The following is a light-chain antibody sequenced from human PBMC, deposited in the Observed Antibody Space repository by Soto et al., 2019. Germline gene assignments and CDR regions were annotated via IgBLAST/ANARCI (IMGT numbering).Light chain of an antibody. CDR1: QDINNY. J-gene: IGKJ4*01. CDR2: DAS. CDR3: QQYEDLPLT. Sequence: DIQLTQSPSSLSASVGDRVTITCQASQDINNYLNWYQQKPGKATKLLIFDASSVETGVPSRFSGSGSGTHFTFTISSLEPEDIATYHCQQYEDLPLTFGGGTRV. V-gene: IGKV1-33*01.